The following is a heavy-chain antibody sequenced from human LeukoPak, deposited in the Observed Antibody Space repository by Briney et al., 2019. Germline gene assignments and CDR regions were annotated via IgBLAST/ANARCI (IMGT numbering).Heavy chain of an antibody. CDR3: SRGSGWLSVY. Sequence: GSLRLSCTASGFTFGDYLMSWFRQAPGKGLEWIGFISGGTTEYAASVKGSFTISRDDSTSIAYLQMNSLTAEDTAVYYCSRGSGWLSVYWGQGTLVTVSS. CDR1: GFTFGDYL. D-gene: IGHD6-19*01. CDR2: ISGGTT. J-gene: IGHJ4*02. V-gene: IGHV3-49*03.